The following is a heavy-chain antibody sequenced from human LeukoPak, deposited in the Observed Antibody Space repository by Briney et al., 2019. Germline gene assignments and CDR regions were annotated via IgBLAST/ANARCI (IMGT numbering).Heavy chain of an antibody. D-gene: IGHD1-1*01. CDR3: AREERKNWKIDY. J-gene: IGHJ4*02. Sequence: GGSLRLSCAASGFTFSSYGMHWVRQAPGKGLEWVAIIWYDGGNIDYTDSVKGRFTISRDNSKNTLYLQMNSLRAEDTAVYYCAREERKNWKIDYWGQGTLVTVSS. V-gene: IGHV3-33*01. CDR1: GFTFSSYG. CDR2: IWYDGGNI.